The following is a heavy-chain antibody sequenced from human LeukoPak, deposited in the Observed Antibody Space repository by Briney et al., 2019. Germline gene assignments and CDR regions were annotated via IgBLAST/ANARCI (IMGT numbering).Heavy chain of an antibody. CDR1: GGSISSGDYY. CDR2: IYFNGYT. V-gene: IGHV4-30-4*01. J-gene: IGHJ4*02. Sequence: SGTLSLTCTVSGGSISSGDYYWSWIRQPPGKGLEWIGYIYFNGYTYYNPSLKSRVSISIDTSKNHFSLNLSSVTAADTAVYYCARVANGDYFDFWGQRTLVTVSS. CDR3: ARVANGDYFDF. D-gene: IGHD4-17*01.